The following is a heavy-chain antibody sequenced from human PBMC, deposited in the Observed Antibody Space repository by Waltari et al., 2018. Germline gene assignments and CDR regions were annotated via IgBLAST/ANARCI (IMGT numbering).Heavy chain of an antibody. CDR2: ISYEGRVK. J-gene: IGHJ4*02. Sequence: QVQLVESGGGVVQPGRSLRLSCAASGFTLSNQGLQWVRQAPGNGLKWVGVISYEGRVKIHSASVQGRFTLSRDNSKNTLYLQLNSLRTDDTAVYYCAKEGGWAGSSYESYLDYWGQGTLVTVSS. CDR3: AKEGGWAGSSYESYLDY. CDR1: GFTLSNQG. D-gene: IGHD1-26*01. V-gene: IGHV3-30*18.